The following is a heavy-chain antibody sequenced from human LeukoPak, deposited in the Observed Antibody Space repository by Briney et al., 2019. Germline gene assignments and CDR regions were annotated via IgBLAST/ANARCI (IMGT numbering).Heavy chain of an antibody. CDR2: ISSSGSTI. Sequence: GGSLRLSCAASGFTFSSYEMNWVRQAPGKGLEWVSYISSSGSTIYYADSVKGRFTISRDNAKNSLYLQMNSLRAEDTAVYYCAKGLTMVRGAAHFDYWGQGTLVTVSS. V-gene: IGHV3-48*03. CDR1: GFTFSSYE. D-gene: IGHD3-10*01. CDR3: AKGLTMVRGAAHFDY. J-gene: IGHJ4*02.